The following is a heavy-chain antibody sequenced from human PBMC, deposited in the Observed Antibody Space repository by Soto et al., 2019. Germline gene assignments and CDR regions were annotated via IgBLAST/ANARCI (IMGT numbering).Heavy chain of an antibody. J-gene: IGHJ6*02. CDR2: IYYSGST. D-gene: IGHD3-3*01. V-gene: IGHV4-59*01. Sequence: SETLSLTCTVSGGSISSYYWSWIRQPPGKGLEWIGYIYYSGSTNYNPSLKSRVTISVDTSKNQFSLKLSSVTAADTAVYYCARSGVFGVVMDVWGQGTTVTVSS. CDR1: GGSISSYY. CDR3: ARSGVFGVVMDV.